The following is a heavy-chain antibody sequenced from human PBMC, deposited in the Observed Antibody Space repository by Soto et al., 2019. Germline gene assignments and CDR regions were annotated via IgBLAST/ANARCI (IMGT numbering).Heavy chain of an antibody. V-gene: IGHV3-30*03. D-gene: IGHD3-10*01. Sequence: GGSLRLSCAASGFTFSSYGMHWVHQAPGKEVDWEAVISYDENNKYYTDYVKGRFTISRDNAKNTLYLQVNSLGAEDKAVYYCARPLDTTMASKDNWLDPWGQGTLVTVSS. CDR2: ISYDENNK. CDR1: GFTFSSYG. CDR3: ARPLDTTMASKDNWLDP. J-gene: IGHJ5*02.